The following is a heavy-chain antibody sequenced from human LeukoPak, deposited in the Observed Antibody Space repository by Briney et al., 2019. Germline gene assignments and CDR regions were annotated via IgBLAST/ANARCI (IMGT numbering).Heavy chain of an antibody. V-gene: IGHV4-34*01. D-gene: IGHD3-10*01. CDR3: ARGRLDYYGSGSYYNYYCYYYMDV. CDR1: GGSFSGYY. Sequence: PSETLSLTCAVYGGSFSGYYWSWIRQPPGKGLESIGEINHSGSTNYNPSLKSRVTISVDTSKNQFSLKLSSVTAADTAGYYCARGRLDYYGSGSYYNYYCYYYMDVWGKGTTVTISS. CDR2: INHSGST. J-gene: IGHJ6*03.